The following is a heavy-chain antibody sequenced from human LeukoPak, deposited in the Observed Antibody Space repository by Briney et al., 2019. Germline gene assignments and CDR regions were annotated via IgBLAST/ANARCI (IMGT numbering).Heavy chain of an antibody. CDR2: IYYSGSN. Sequence: SETLSLTCTISGVTISSYYWNWIRKAPGKGLEWMGNIYYSGSNNYNPSLKSRVTISVDTSKNQFSLKLSSVTAADTAVYYCARVRRYTRRPDAFDIWGQGTMVTVSS. D-gene: IGHD3-16*02. CDR1: GVTISSYY. V-gene: IGHV4-59*01. J-gene: IGHJ3*02. CDR3: ARVRRYTRRPDAFDI.